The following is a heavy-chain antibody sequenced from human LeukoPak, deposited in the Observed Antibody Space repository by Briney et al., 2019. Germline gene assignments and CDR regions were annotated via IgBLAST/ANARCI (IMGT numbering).Heavy chain of an antibody. Sequence: PGGSLRLSCAASGFTFSNYGMSWVRQSPGKGLEWVPSINANGVSTDYADSVKGRFSISRDNSKNTLYLQMNSLRAEDTAVYYCAKDVTGSGSYSDYWGQGTLVTVSS. J-gene: IGHJ4*02. CDR3: AKDVTGSGSYSDY. V-gene: IGHV3-23*01. CDR1: GFTFSNYG. CDR2: INANGVST. D-gene: IGHD3-10*01.